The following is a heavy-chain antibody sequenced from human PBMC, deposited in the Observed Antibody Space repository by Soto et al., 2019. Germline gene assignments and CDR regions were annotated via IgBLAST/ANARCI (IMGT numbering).Heavy chain of an antibody. CDR2: ISYDGSNK. J-gene: IGHJ6*02. CDR1: GFTFSSYA. Sequence: QVQLVESGGGVVQPGRSLRLSCAASGFTFSSYAMHWVRQAPGKGLEWVAVISYDGSNKYYADSVKGRFTISRDNSKNTLYLQMNSLRAEDTAVYYCARALDYYGMDVWGQGTTVTVS. CDR3: ARALDYYGMDV. V-gene: IGHV3-30-3*01.